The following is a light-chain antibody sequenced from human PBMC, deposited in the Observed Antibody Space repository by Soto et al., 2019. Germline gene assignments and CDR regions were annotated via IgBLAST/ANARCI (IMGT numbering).Light chain of an antibody. CDR2: RNN. V-gene: IGLV1-44*01. CDR3: AAWDDSPTDYV. Sequence: QSVLTQAPSASETPGQRVTISCSGGSSNIGRNTVNWYQQLPGTAPKLLIYRNNRRPSGVPDRFSGSKSGTSASLAISGLQSEDEADYYCAAWDDSPTDYVFGTGTKVTVL. CDR1: SSNIGRNT. J-gene: IGLJ1*01.